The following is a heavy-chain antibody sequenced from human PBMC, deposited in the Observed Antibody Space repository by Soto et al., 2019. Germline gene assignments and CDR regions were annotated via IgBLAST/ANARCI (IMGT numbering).Heavy chain of an antibody. D-gene: IGHD3-22*01. CDR2: MFHSGST. Sequence: SETLSLTCAVSRYSISRGYYWGWIRQPPGKGLEWIGAMFHSGSTYYNPSLKSRVTMSVDTSKNQLSLKLSSVTAADTAVYYCARGGDYFDSRGYYKPYYFDYWGQGTLVTVSS. V-gene: IGHV4-38-2*01. CDR1: RYSISRGYY. CDR3: ARGGDYFDSRGYYKPYYFDY. J-gene: IGHJ4*02.